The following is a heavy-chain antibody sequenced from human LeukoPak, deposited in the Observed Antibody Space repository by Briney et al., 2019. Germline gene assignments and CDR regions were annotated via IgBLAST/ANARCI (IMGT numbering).Heavy chain of an antibody. CDR3: AKDEGGEYSYGYVWFDP. D-gene: IGHD5-18*01. CDR1: GFTFSSYA. CDR2: ISGSGGST. J-gene: IGHJ5*02. V-gene: IGHV3-23*01. Sequence: GGSLRLSCAASGFTFSSYAVSWVRQAPGKGLEWVSAISGSGGSTYYADSVKGRFTISRDNSKNTLYLQMNSLRAEDTAVYYCAKDEGGEYSYGYVWFDPWGQGTLVTVSS.